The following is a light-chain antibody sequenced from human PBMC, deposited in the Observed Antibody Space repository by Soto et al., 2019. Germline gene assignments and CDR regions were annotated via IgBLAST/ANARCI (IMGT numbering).Light chain of an antibody. V-gene: IGKV3-20*01. Sequence: EIVLTQSPGTLSLSPGERATLSCRASQSVRSNCLAWYQQKPGQAPRLLIYGASSRATGIPDRFRGSGSGTDFSLTISRLEPEDFAVYYCQQYGSSPQTFGQGTKVEIK. CDR3: QQYGSSPQT. CDR1: QSVRSNC. J-gene: IGKJ1*01. CDR2: GAS.